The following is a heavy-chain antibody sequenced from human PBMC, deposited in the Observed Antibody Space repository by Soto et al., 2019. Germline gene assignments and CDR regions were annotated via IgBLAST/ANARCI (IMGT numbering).Heavy chain of an antibody. CDR1: GYTFTGYY. V-gene: IGHV1-2*04. J-gene: IGHJ1*01. D-gene: IGHD3-10*01. CDR3: ARTSPSSGSHFQH. CDR2: IDPNSGDT. Sequence: GASVKVSCKASGYTFTGYYIHWVRQAPGQGLEWMGWIDPNSGDTSYAQKFQGWVTMTGDTSISTAYMELNRLTSDDTAVYFCARTSPSSGSHFQHWGQGTLVTVSS.